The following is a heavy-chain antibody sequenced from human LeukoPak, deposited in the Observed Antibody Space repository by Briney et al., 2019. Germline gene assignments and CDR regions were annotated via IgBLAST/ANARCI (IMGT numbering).Heavy chain of an antibody. D-gene: IGHD6-13*01. Sequence: SETLSLTCAVYGGSFSGYYWSWIRQPPGKGLEWIGYIYYGGSTNYNPSLKSRVTISVDTSKNQFSLKLSSVTAADTAVYYCARDGYSSSPDVWGQGTTVTVSS. CDR1: GGSFSGYY. J-gene: IGHJ6*02. V-gene: IGHV4-59*01. CDR3: ARDGYSSSPDV. CDR2: IYYGGST.